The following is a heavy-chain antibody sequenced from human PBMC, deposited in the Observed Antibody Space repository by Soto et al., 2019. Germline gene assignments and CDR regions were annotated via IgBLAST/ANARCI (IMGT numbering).Heavy chain of an antibody. CDR1: GGTFSSYA. J-gene: IGHJ3*02. CDR3: ASRERYSGSYPPAFDI. V-gene: IGHV1-69*12. CDR2: IIPIFGTA. D-gene: IGHD1-26*01. Sequence: QVQLVQSGAEVKKPGSSVKVSCKASGGTFSSYAISWVRQAPGQGLEWMGGIIPIFGTANYAQKFQGRVTITADESTSTAYMERSSLRSEDTAVYYCASRERYSGSYPPAFDIWGQGTMVTVSS.